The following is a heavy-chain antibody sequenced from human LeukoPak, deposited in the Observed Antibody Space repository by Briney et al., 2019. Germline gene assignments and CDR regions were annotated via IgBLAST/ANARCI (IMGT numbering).Heavy chain of an antibody. Sequence: GASVKVSCMASGYTFSSYGISWVRQAPGQGLEWMGWISAYNRNTNYAQMVQGRVTMTTDTSTSTAYMEVRSLRSDDTAMYYCARDVGDIVTIPAAISVPWGQGTLVTVSS. CDR3: ARDVGDIVTIPAAISVP. CDR2: ISAYNRNT. J-gene: IGHJ5*02. D-gene: IGHD2-2*01. CDR1: GYTFSSYG. V-gene: IGHV1-18*01.